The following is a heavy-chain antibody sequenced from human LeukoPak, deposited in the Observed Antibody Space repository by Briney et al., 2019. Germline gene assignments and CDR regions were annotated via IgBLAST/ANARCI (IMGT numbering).Heavy chain of an antibody. CDR3: VRIGEDAFDI. V-gene: IGHV4-31*03. J-gene: IGHJ3*02. CDR2: IHYSGNT. CDR1: GCSIGSGGYY. D-gene: IGHD3-10*01. Sequence: SQTLSLTCTVSGCSIGSGGYYWSWVRQHPGKGLEWIAYIHYSGNTYYNPSLKSRFIISADTSKNQFSLKLSSVTAADTAVYYCVRIGEDAFDIWGQGTMVTVSS.